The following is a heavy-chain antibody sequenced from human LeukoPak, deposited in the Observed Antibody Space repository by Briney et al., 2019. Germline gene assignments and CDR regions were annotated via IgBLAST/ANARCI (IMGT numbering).Heavy chain of an antibody. J-gene: IGHJ4*02. CDR1: GFTFSDYY. CDR2: ISSSSSYT. CDR3: ARSPPYCSGGSCYLYYFDY. Sequence: PGGSLRLSCAASGFTFSDYYMSWIRQAPGKGLEGVSYISSSSSYTNYADSVKGRFTISRDNAKNSLYLQMNSLRAEDTAVYYCARSPPYCSGGSCYLYYFDYWGQGTLVTVSS. V-gene: IGHV3-11*03. D-gene: IGHD2-15*01.